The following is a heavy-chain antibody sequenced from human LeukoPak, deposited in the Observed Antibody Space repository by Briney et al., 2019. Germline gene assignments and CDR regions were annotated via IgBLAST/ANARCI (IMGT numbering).Heavy chain of an antibody. V-gene: IGHV4-59*01. CDR2: IYFSGST. CDR3: ARGYSSSWYGAFSPTYAFHI. J-gene: IGHJ3*02. CDR1: GGSISSYY. Sequence: PSETLSLTCTVAGGSISSYYWGWIRQPPGKGLEWVGYIYFSGSTNYNPSLKSRLTISVDTSKNQFSLKLSSVTAADTAVYYCARGYSSSWYGAFSPTYAFHIWGQGTMVTVSS. D-gene: IGHD6-13*01.